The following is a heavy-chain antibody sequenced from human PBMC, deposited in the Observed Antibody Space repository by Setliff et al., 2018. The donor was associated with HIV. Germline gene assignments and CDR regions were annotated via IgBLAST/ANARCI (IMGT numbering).Heavy chain of an antibody. D-gene: IGHD3-10*01. Sequence: SETLSLTCTVSGGSISTYLWTWIRQPPGKGLEWIGYIYTSGSTNYNPSLESRVTMSVDTSKNQFSLKQTSVTAVDTAAYYCARSTVGIRGVVRGYYYYYMDVWGKGTTVTVSS. J-gene: IGHJ6*03. V-gene: IGHV4-4*08. CDR1: GGSISTYL. CDR3: ARSTVGIRGVVRGYYYYYMDV. CDR2: IYTSGST.